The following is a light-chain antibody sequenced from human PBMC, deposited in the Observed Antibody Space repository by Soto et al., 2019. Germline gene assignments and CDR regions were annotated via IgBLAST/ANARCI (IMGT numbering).Light chain of an antibody. CDR3: QQYINLWT. Sequence: EIVLTQSPATLSSFPGDRVTLSCRASQAVNTILAWYQHKPGQSPRLLIYGASTRATGVPARFSGSGSGTEFTLTISSLQSEDFAVYYCQQYINLWTFGQGTRLEIK. V-gene: IGKV3-15*01. J-gene: IGKJ5*01. CDR2: GAS. CDR1: QAVNTI.